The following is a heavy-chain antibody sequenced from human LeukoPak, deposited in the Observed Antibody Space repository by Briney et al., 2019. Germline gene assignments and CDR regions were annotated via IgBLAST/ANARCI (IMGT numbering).Heavy chain of an antibody. CDR1: GFTFSAYT. CDR2: VSSNSAYI. CDR3: AREGGRRRASNFDWFDP. Sequence: GGSLRLSCAASGFTFSAYTMNWVRPAPGKRLEWVSEVSSNSAYIYYADSLRGRFTISRDNAKSLLYMQINSLRADDTAVYYCAREGGRRRASNFDWFDPWGQGTLVTVSS. J-gene: IGHJ5*02. D-gene: IGHD3-16*01. V-gene: IGHV3-21*06.